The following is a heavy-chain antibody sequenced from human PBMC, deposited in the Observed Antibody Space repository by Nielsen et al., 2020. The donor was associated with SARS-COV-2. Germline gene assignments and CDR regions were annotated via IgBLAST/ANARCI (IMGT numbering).Heavy chain of an antibody. D-gene: IGHD3-22*01. CDR3: ARASYGGYYPYYYYYGMDV. CDR2: ISDSGGTT. J-gene: IGHJ6*02. V-gene: IGHV3-23*01. Sequence: VRQAPGKGLEWVSAISDSGGTTYYADSVKGRFTISRHNSKNTLFLQMNSLRAEDTAVYYCARASYGGYYPYYYYYGMDVWGQGTTVTVSS.